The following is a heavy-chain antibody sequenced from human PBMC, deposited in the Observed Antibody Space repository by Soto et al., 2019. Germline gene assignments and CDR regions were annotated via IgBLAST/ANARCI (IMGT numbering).Heavy chain of an antibody. V-gene: IGHV3-33*01. CDR3: ERDLISRQVATDQ. J-gene: IGHJ4*02. CDR2: IWYDGSNK. D-gene: IGHD2-15*01. Sequence: RPSFRARGSPFRSYGAPWVRQAPGKGLEWVAVIWYDGSNKYYADSVKGRFTISRDSSKNTLYLQMNSLRVEDTAVYHCERDLISRQVATDQWGQGTLVTVSS. CDR1: GSPFRSYG.